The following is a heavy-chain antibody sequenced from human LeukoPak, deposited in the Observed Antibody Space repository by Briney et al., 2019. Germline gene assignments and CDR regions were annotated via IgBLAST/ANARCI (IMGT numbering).Heavy chain of an antibody. D-gene: IGHD1-1*01. CDR1: GFTFSSYS. Sequence: GGSLRLSCAASGFTFSSYSMNWVRQAPGKGLEWVSSISSSSSYIYYADSVKGRFTISRDNAKNSLYLQMNSLRAEDTAVYYCARDSGTTYYFDYWGQETLVTVSS. V-gene: IGHV3-21*01. J-gene: IGHJ4*02. CDR3: ARDSGTTYYFDY. CDR2: ISSSSSYI.